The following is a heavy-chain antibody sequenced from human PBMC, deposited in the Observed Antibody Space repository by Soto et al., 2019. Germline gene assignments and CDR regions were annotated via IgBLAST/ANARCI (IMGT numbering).Heavy chain of an antibody. J-gene: IGHJ5*02. CDR3: ARDLAVDSRGIAAAHTGWFDP. D-gene: IGHD6-13*01. CDR1: GGSISSGGYY. V-gene: IGHV4-31*03. Sequence: PSETLSLTCTVSGGSISSGGYYWSWIRQHPGKGLEWIGYIYYSGSTYYNPSLKSRVTISVDTSKNQFSLKLSSVTAADTAVYYCARDLAVDSRGIAAAHTGWFDPRGQRTPVTVSS. CDR2: IYYSGST.